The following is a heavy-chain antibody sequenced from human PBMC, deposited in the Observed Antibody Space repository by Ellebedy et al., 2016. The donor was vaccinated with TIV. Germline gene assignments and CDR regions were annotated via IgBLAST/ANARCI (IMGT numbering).Heavy chain of an antibody. CDR1: GFVFSSYA. J-gene: IGHJ4*02. D-gene: IGHD5-12*01. V-gene: IGHV3-30*04. Sequence: PGGSLRLSCAASGFVFSSYAMHRVRQGPGKGLEWVALITYDGTSNYYADSVKGRFTISRDSSKNTLFLQMNSLRVEDTAIYYCAREESGYYVGYWGQGTLVTVSS. CDR2: ITYDGTSN. CDR3: AREESGYYVGY.